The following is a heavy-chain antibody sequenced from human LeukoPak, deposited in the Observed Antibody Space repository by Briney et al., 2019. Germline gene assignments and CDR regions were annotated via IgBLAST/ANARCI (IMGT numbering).Heavy chain of an antibody. Sequence: NPSETLSLTCAVYGGSFSGYYWSWIRQPPGKGLEWIGEINHSGSTNYNPSLKSRVTISVDTSKNQFSLKLSSVTAADTAVYYCAREVGYCTNGVCQTPYFDYWGQGTLVTVSS. D-gene: IGHD2-8*01. CDR3: AREVGYCTNGVCQTPYFDY. J-gene: IGHJ4*02. V-gene: IGHV4-34*01. CDR1: GGSFSGYY. CDR2: INHSGST.